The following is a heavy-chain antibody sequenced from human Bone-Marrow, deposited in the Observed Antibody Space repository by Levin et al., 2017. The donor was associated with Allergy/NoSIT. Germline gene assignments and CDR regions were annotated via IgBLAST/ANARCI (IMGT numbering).Heavy chain of an antibody. J-gene: IGHJ6*02. CDR3: VRDVRWSSPTFYGMDV. CDR2: IYYTGNT. V-gene: IGHV4-39*07. D-gene: IGHD6-13*01. Sequence: SQTLSLTCTVSGVSISSSVASSYLWAWIRQPPGKGLEWVGSIYYTGNTYYNPSLESRVTISVDTSRNQFSLRLTSVTAADTAVYYCVRDVRWSSPTFYGMDVWGQGATVSVSS. CDR1: GVSISSSVASSYL.